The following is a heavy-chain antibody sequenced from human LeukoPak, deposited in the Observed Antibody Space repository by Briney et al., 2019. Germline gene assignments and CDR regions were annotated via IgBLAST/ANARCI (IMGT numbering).Heavy chain of an antibody. Sequence: PSETLSLTCAVYGGSFSGYYWSWIRQPPGKGLEWIGEINHSGSTNYNPSLKSRVTISVDTSKNQFSLKLSSVTAADTAVYYCARALQVTTVSWFDPWGQGTLVTVSS. V-gene: IGHV4-34*01. CDR1: GGSFSGYY. CDR3: ARALQVTTVSWFDP. D-gene: IGHD4-17*01. J-gene: IGHJ5*02. CDR2: INHSGST.